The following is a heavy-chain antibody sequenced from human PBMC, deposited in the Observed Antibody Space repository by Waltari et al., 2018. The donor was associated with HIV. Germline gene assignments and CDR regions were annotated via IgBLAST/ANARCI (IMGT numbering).Heavy chain of an antibody. J-gene: IGHJ4*02. CDR1: GFTFSSYG. V-gene: IGHV3-33*01. CDR3: ARTPYDTSGYCFDY. CDR2: VWYDGKNK. Sequence: QVQLVESGGGVVQPGRSLRLSCAASGFTFSSYGMHWVRQAPGKGLEWLEVVWYDGKNKYYADSVKGRFTVSRDNSKNTLFLQMNSLRVDDTAVYYCARTPYDTSGYCFDYWGQGTLVTVSS. D-gene: IGHD3-22*01.